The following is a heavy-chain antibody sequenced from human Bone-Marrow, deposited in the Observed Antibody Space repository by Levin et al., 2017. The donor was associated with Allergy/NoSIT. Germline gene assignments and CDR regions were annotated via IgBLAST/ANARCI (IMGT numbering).Heavy chain of an antibody. CDR2: INSDGIT. D-gene: IGHD7-27*01. J-gene: IGHJ4*02. Sequence: GESLKISCAASGFTFSNYWMHWVRQAPGKGLMWVSRINSDGITTYADSVKGRFTISRDNAKNTLFLQMNSLRAEDTAVYFCASEAAPPSPNWVAYWGQGTLVTVSS. V-gene: IGHV3-74*01. CDR1: GFTFSNYW. CDR3: ASEAAPPSPNWVAY.